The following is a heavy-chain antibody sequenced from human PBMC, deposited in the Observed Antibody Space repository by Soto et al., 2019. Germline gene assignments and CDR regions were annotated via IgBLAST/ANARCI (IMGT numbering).Heavy chain of an antibody. V-gene: IGHV3-23*01. J-gene: IGHJ6*02. Sequence: GGSLRLSCAASGFTFSSYAMSWVRQAPGKGLEWVSAISGSGGSTYYADSVKGRFTISRDNSKNTLYLQMNSLRAEDTAVYYCASGYYGSGSYEDGMDVWGQGTTVTVSS. CDR1: GFTFSSYA. CDR2: ISGSGGST. D-gene: IGHD3-10*01. CDR3: ASGYYGSGSYEDGMDV.